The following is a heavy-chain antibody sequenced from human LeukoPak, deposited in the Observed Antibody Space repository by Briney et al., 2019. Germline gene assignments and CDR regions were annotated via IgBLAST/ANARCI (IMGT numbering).Heavy chain of an antibody. CDR2: ISGSGGRT. CDR1: GFTFSNYA. J-gene: IGHJ6*02. Sequence: HPGGSLRLSCAASGFTFSNYAMSWVRQAPGKGLEWVSAISGSGGRTYHADAVKGRFTISRDNSYNTVSLQMNSLRDEDTAVYYCARTRFSMGMDVWGQGTTVTVSS. CDR3: ARTRFSMGMDV. V-gene: IGHV3-23*01. D-gene: IGHD1/OR15-1a*01.